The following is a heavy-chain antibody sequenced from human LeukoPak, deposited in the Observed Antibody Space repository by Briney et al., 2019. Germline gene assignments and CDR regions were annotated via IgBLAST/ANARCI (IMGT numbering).Heavy chain of an antibody. CDR2: ISSSGSTI. CDR1: GYTFSSYE. CDR3: ARAEKSYYYYYYYMDV. J-gene: IGHJ6*03. Sequence: GGSLRVSCAASGYTFSSYEMNWVRQAPGKGLEWVSYISSSGSTIYYADSVKGRFTISRDNAKNSLYLQMNSLRAEDTAVYYCARAEKSYYYYYYYMDVWGKGTTVTVSS. V-gene: IGHV3-48*03.